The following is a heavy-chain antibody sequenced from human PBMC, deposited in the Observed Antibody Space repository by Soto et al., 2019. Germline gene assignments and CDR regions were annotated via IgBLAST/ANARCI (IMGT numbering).Heavy chain of an antibody. V-gene: IGHV4-4*02. J-gene: IGHJ3*02. CDR1: SGSISSSNW. CDR2: IFHSGST. D-gene: IGHD3-16*01. CDR3: ARAGGGVGNTTLQHDAFDI. Sequence: SETLSLTCAVSSGSISSSNWWSWVRQPPGKGLEWSGEIFHSGSTNYNPSLKSRVTISLDTSKNQASLKLSSVTAADTAVYYCARAGGGVGNTTLQHDAFDIWGQRTMVTVSS.